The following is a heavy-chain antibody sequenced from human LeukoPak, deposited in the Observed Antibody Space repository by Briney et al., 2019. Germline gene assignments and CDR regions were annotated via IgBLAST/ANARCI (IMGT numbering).Heavy chain of an antibody. D-gene: IGHD3-22*01. V-gene: IGHV3-9*01. CDR1: GFTFDDYA. CDR2: ITWNSGDI. J-gene: IGHJ3*01. CDR3: AKQYYYDSSGYYYTNSTAFDV. Sequence: GGSLRLSCAASGFTFDDYAMHWVRQVPGKGLEWVSGITWNSGDIDYADSVKGRFTISRDNAKNSLYLQMNSLRAEDTAVYYCAKQYYYDSSGYYYTNSTAFDVWGQGTMVTVSS.